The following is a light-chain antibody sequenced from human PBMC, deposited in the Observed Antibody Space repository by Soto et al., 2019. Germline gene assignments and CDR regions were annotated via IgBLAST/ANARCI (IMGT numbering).Light chain of an antibody. J-gene: IGLJ1*01. CDR1: SSNIGGNS. V-gene: IGLV2-14*01. CDR3: SSYTSSTFYV. Sequence: QSVLTQPPSVSAAPGQKVTISCSGSSSNIGGNSVSWYQQLPGTAPKLLIYEVSNRPSGVSNRFSGSKSGNTASLTISGLQAEDEADYYCSSYTSSTFYVFGTGTKVTVL. CDR2: EVS.